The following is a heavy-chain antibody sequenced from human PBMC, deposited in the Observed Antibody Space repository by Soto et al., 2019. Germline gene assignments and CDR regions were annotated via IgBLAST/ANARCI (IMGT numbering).Heavy chain of an antibody. J-gene: IGHJ6*02. CDR3: AKDKSYYYSGMAV. CDR1: GFTFDDYA. V-gene: IGHV3-9*01. CDR2: ISWNSGSI. Sequence: EVQLVESGGGLVQPGRSLRLSCAASGFTFDDYAMHWVRQAPGKGLEWVSGISWNSGSIDSADAVKGRFTISRDNAKNSLYLQMNSLRAEDTALYYCAKDKSYYYSGMAVWGQGTTVTVSS.